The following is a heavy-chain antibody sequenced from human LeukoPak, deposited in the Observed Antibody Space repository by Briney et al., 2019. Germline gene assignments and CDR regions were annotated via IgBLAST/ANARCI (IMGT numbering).Heavy chain of an antibody. Sequence: GESLKISCKGSGYSFTSYWIGWVRQMPGKGLEWMGIIYPGDSDTRYSPSFQGQVTISADKSISTAYLQWSSLKASDTAMYYCARRYYVILTGYPTHAFDIWGQGTMVTVSS. CDR1: GYSFTSYW. J-gene: IGHJ3*02. CDR2: IYPGDSDT. D-gene: IGHD3-9*01. V-gene: IGHV5-51*01. CDR3: ARRYYVILTGYPTHAFDI.